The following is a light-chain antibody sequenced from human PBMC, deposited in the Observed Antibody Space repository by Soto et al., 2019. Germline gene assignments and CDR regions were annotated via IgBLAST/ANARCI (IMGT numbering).Light chain of an antibody. J-gene: IGLJ1*01. CDR1: SSNIGAGYD. Sequence: QSVLTQPPAVSGAPGQRVTISCTGSSSNIGAGYDVHWYQQLPGTAPKLLIYGNSNRPSGVPDRFSGSKSGTSASLAITGLQAEDEADYYCQSYDSSLSGLYGVGTGTKV. CDR2: GNS. CDR3: QSYDSSLSGLYG. V-gene: IGLV1-40*01.